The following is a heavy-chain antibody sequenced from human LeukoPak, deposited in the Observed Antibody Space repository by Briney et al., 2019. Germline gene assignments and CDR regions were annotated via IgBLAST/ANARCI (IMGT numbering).Heavy chain of an antibody. D-gene: IGHD6-6*01. CDR1: GGTFSSYG. V-gene: IGHV1-69*13. CDR3: ARLDEYSSSSRYYGMDV. CDR2: IIPIFGTA. Sequence: SVKVSCKASGGTFSSYGISWVRQAPGQGLEWMGGIIPIFGTANYAQKFQGRVTITADESTSTAYMELSSLRPEDTAVYYCARLDEYSSSSRYYGMDVWGQGTTVTVSS. J-gene: IGHJ6*02.